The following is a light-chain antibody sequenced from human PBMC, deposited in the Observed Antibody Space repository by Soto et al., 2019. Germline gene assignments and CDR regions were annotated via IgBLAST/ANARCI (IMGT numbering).Light chain of an antibody. CDR3: SSYTSSGTLEVV. CDR1: SSDVGGYNY. V-gene: IGLV2-14*01. CDR2: DVS. Sequence: QSALTQPASVSGSPGQSITISCTGTSSDVGGYNYVSWYQQHPSKAPKLMIYDVSNRPSGVSNRFSGSKSGNTASLTISGLQAEDEADYYCSSYTSSGTLEVVFGGGTKLTVL. J-gene: IGLJ2*01.